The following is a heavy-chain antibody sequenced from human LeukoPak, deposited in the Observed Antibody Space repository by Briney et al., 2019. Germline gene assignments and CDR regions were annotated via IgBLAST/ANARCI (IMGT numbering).Heavy chain of an antibody. CDR1: GGSFSGYY. D-gene: IGHD5-18*01. Sequence: PSETLSLTCAVYGGSFSGYYWSWIRQPPGKGLEWIGEINHSGSTNYNPSLKSRVTISVDTSKNQFSLKLSPVTAADTAVYYCAAYSYGYLYYFDYWGQGTLVTVSS. V-gene: IGHV4-34*01. CDR3: AAYSYGYLYYFDY. CDR2: INHSGST. J-gene: IGHJ4*02.